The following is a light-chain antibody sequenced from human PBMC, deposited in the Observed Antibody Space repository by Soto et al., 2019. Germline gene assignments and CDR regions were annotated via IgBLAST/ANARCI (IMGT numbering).Light chain of an antibody. Sequence: AIRLTQSPSSFSASTGDRVTITCRASQGISSYLAWYQQKPGKAPKLLIYAASTVQSGVPSRFIGSGSGTDFTLTISCLQSEDFATYYGQQYYSYPFTFGPGTKVDIK. CDR1: QGISSY. J-gene: IGKJ3*01. CDR2: AAS. CDR3: QQYYSYPFT. V-gene: IGKV1-8*01.